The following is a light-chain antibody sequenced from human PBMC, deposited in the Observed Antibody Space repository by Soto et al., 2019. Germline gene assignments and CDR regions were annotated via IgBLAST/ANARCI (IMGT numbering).Light chain of an antibody. V-gene: IGLV2-14*01. CDR2: EVT. CDR3: SSYRSGSTLVV. Sequence: QSALTQPASVSGSPGQSITISCTGTSSDIGGYNYVSWYQQHPGKAPKLMIYEVTHRPSGISDRFSGSKSGNTASLTISGLQAEYEADYYCSSYRSGSTLVVFGGGTKLTVL. J-gene: IGLJ2*01. CDR1: SSDIGGYNY.